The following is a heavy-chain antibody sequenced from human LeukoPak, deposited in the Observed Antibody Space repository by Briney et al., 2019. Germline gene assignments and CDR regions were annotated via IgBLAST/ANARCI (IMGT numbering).Heavy chain of an antibody. Sequence: GWSLRLSCAASGFTFNSYAMSWVRQAPGKVLDWVSAVTGSGCDTYHADSLKGRFTISRDNSKNTLYLQMSSLRAEDTAVYYCAKGSRDSRPYYFDFWGQGTLVTVSS. D-gene: IGHD3-10*01. CDR3: AKGSRDSRPYYFDF. CDR1: GFTFNSYA. CDR2: VTGSGCDT. J-gene: IGHJ4*02. V-gene: IGHV3-23*01.